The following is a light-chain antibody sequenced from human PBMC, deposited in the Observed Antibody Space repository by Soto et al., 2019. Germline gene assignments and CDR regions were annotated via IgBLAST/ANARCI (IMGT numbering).Light chain of an antibody. CDR3: QQLDTSPQT. J-gene: IGKJ1*01. V-gene: IGKV3-20*01. CDR1: QTISSNS. Sequence: EIVLTQSPGTLSVSPGERATLSCRASQTISSNSLAWYQQKPGQAPRLLIYDTSSRATGIPDRFSGSGSGTDFTLTISRLEPEDFAVYFCQQLDTSPQTFGQGTKVEVK. CDR2: DTS.